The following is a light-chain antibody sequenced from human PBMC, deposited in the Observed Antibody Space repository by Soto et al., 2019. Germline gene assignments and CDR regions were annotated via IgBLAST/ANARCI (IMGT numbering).Light chain of an antibody. J-gene: IGKJ1*01. Sequence: DVVMTQSPLSLPVTLGQPASISCRSSQSLVYSDGNTYLNWFQQRPGQSPRRLIYKVSNRDSGVPDRFSGSGSGTDFTLKISRVEAEDVGVYYCMKGTHWPLTFGQGPQVEIK. CDR2: KVS. CDR1: QSLVYSDGNTY. CDR3: MKGTHWPLT. V-gene: IGKV2-30*01.